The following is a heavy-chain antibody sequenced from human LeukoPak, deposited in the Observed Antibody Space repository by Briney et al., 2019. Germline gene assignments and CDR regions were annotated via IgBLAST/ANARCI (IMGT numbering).Heavy chain of an antibody. D-gene: IGHD4-17*01. CDR3: ARDQRDDYGDHAFDY. CDR2: ISTYNGNT. CDR1: GYTFTSYG. J-gene: IGHJ4*02. V-gene: IGHV1-18*01. Sequence: ASVKVSCKASGYTFTSYGISWVRQAPGQGLEWMGWISTYNGNTNYAQKFQGRVTMTADTSTNTAYMELRSLRSDDTAVYYCARDQRDDYGDHAFDYWGQGTLVTVSS.